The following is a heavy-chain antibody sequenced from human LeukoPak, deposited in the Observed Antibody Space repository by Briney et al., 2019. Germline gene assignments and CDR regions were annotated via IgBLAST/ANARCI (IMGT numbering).Heavy chain of an antibody. CDR1: GFTFSSYA. D-gene: IGHD3-22*01. J-gene: IGHJ4*02. Sequence: GRSLRLSCAASGFTFSSYAMHWVRQAPGKGLEWVAVISYDGSNKYYADSVKDRFTISRDNSKNTLYLQMNSLRAEDTAVYYCARGRDYYDSSGYYPVNFDHWGQGTLVTVSS. V-gene: IGHV3-30*04. CDR2: ISYDGSNK. CDR3: ARGRDYYDSSGYYPVNFDH.